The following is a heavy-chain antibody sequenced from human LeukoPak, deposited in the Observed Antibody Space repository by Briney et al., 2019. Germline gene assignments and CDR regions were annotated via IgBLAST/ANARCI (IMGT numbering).Heavy chain of an antibody. CDR3: ARDPDYYDSSGYAYYYYYYYMDV. CDR2: INPNSGGT. Sequence: ASVKVSCKASGYTFTGYYMHWVRQAPGQGLEWMGWINPNSGGTNYAQKFQGRVTMTRDTSISTAYMELSRLRSDDTAVYYCARDPDYYDSSGYAYYYYYYYMDVWGKGTTVTASS. CDR1: GYTFTGYY. V-gene: IGHV1-2*02. J-gene: IGHJ6*03. D-gene: IGHD3-22*01.